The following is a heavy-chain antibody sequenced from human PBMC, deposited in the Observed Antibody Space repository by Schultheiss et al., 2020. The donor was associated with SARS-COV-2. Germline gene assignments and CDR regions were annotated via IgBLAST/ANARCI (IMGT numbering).Heavy chain of an antibody. V-gene: IGHV1-2*06. Sequence: ASVKVSCKASGYTFTSYGISWVRQAPGQRLEWMGRMNPHNGDTNYAQKFQGRITMTRDTSIYTAYMELSSLRSDDTAVYYCARSAVVTDFWGQGTLVTVSS. CDR3: ARSAVVTDF. CDR1: GYTFTSYG. D-gene: IGHD2-2*01. CDR2: MNPHNGDT. J-gene: IGHJ4*02.